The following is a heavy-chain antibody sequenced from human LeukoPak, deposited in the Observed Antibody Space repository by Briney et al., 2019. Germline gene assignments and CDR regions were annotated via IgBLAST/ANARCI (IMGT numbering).Heavy chain of an antibody. D-gene: IGHD2-15*01. Sequence: ASVKVSCKASGYTFTSYDINWVRQATGQGLEWMGWMNPNSGNTGYAQKFQGRVTMTRNTSISTAYMELSSLRSEDTAVYYCARVGSVRVVVAATCWFDPWGQGTLVTVSS. V-gene: IGHV1-8*01. CDR3: ARVGSVRVVVAATCWFDP. CDR1: GYTFTSYD. CDR2: MNPNSGNT. J-gene: IGHJ5*02.